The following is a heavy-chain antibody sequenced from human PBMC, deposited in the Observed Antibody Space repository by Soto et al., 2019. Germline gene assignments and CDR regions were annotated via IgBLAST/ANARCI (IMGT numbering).Heavy chain of an antibody. CDR2: INPNSGNT. CDR1: GYIFTNYD. J-gene: IGHJ5*02. CDR3: ARGIKYGDYSSWFDP. Sequence: QVQLVQSGAEVKKPGASVKVSCKASGYIFTNYDINWVRQATGQGLEYLGWINPNSGNTGYVQKFQGRVTMTRNTSINTAYMELHSLRSDDTAVYYCARGIKYGDYSSWFDPWGQGTLVTVSS. D-gene: IGHD4-17*01. V-gene: IGHV1-8*01.